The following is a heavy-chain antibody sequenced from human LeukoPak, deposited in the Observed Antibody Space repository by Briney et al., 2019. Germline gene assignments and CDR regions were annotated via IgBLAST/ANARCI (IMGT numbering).Heavy chain of an antibody. V-gene: IGHV4-59*11. J-gene: IGHJ4*02. CDR3: ARAHTSSWYMDY. Sequence: SETLSLTCSVSGASISSHYWSWIRQPPGKGLEWIGYIYSSGSTNYNPSLKSRVTMSVDTSENHISLKVRSVTAADTALYYCARAHTSSWYMDYWGQGTLVTVSS. CDR2: IYSSGST. D-gene: IGHD6-13*01. CDR1: GASISSHY.